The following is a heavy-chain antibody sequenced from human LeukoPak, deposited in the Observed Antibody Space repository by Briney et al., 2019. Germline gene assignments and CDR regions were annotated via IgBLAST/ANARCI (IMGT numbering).Heavy chain of an antibody. CDR3: ARGPSFRRALDY. CDR1: GGSFSGYY. D-gene: IGHD2/OR15-2a*01. J-gene: IGHJ4*02. Sequence: SETLSLTCAVYGGSFSGYYWTWIRQPPGKGLEWIGEINHSGSTNYNPSLKSRVTILVDTSKNQFSLKVSSVTAADTAVYFCARGPSFRRALDYWGQGTLVTVSS. V-gene: IGHV4-34*01. CDR2: INHSGST.